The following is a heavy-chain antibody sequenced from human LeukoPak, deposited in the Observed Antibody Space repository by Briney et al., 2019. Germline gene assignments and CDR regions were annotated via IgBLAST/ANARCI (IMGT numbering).Heavy chain of an antibody. V-gene: IGHV3-23*01. Sequence: GGSLRLSCAASGFTLSSYAMSWVRQAPGKGLEWVSAISGSGGSTYYADSVKGRFTISRDNSKNTLYLQMNSLRAEDTAVYYCARPKYSSSWQIFDYWGQGTLVTASS. J-gene: IGHJ4*02. CDR3: ARPKYSSSWQIFDY. D-gene: IGHD6-13*01. CDR1: GFTLSSYA. CDR2: ISGSGGST.